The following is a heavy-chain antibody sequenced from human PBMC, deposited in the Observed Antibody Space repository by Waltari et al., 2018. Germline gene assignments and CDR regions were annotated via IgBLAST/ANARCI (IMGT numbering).Heavy chain of an antibody. J-gene: IGHJ6*02. D-gene: IGHD3-22*01. CDR3: ARDRSRYYYDSSGYPARLYYYGMDV. CDR1: GGSISSYY. Sequence: QVQLQESGPGLVKPSETLSLTCTVSGGSISSYYWSWIRQPPGKVLAWIGYIYYSGSTNYNPSLKSRVTISVDTSKNQFSLKLSSVTAADTAVYYCARDRSRYYYDSSGYPARLYYYGMDVWGQGTTVTVSS. CDR2: IYYSGST. V-gene: IGHV4-59*01.